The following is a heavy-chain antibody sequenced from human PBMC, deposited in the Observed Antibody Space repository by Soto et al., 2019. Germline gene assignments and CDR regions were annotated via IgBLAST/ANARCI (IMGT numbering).Heavy chain of an antibody. D-gene: IGHD3-3*01. V-gene: IGHV3-64D*08. Sequence: GGSLRLSCSASGFTFSSYAMHWVRQAPGKGLEYVSAISSNGGSTYYADSVKGRFTISRDNSKNTLYLQMSSLRAEDTAVYYCVKDPLLHYDFWSGYSTNDAFDIWGQGTMVTVSS. CDR1: GFTFSSYA. J-gene: IGHJ3*02. CDR2: ISSNGGST. CDR3: VKDPLLHYDFWSGYSTNDAFDI.